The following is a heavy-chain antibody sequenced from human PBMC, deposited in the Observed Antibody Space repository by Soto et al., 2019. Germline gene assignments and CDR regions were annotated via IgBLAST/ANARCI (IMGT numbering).Heavy chain of an antibody. J-gene: IGHJ4*02. CDR3: TTDTAMVRVGNY. Sequence: EVQLVESGGGLVQPGGSLKLSCAASGFTFSGSAMHWVRQASGKGLEWVGRIRSKANSYATAYAASVKGRFTISRDDSKNTAYLQMNSLKTEDTAVYYCTTDTAMVRVGNYWGQGTLVTVSS. CDR2: IRSKANSYAT. CDR1: GFTFSGSA. D-gene: IGHD5-18*01. V-gene: IGHV3-73*01.